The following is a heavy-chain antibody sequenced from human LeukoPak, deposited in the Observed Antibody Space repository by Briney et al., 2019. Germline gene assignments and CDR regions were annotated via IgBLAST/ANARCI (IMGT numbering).Heavy chain of an antibody. D-gene: IGHD3-10*01. CDR1: GFNFTKYW. CDR3: ARINFGAFDI. CDR2: INQDGSDK. V-gene: IGHV3-7*01. Sequence: GGSLRPSCAASGFNFTKYWMTWVRQAPGKGLEWVANINQDGSDKYYVDSVEGRFTISRDTAKNSLYLQMSSLRAEDTAVFYCARINFGAFDIWGQGTMVTVSS. J-gene: IGHJ3*02.